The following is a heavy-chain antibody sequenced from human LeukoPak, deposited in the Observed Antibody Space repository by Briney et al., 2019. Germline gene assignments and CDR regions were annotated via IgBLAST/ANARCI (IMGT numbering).Heavy chain of an antibody. D-gene: IGHD6-25*01. Sequence: GGSLRLSCAASGFNFSRYSMNWVRQAPGKGLEWISYISSRSSTMYYADSVKGRFTISRDNAKNSLYLQMSSLRGEDTAVYYCARDGEQRRGDWGQGTLVTVAS. CDR3: ARDGEQRRGD. J-gene: IGHJ4*02. CDR1: GFNFSRYS. CDR2: ISSRSSTM. V-gene: IGHV3-48*01.